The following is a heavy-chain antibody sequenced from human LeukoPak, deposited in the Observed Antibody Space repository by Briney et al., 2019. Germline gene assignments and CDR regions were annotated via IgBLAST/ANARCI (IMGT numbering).Heavy chain of an antibody. CDR1: GGSFSGYY. J-gene: IGHJ4*02. D-gene: IGHD3-10*01. CDR2: INHSGST. Sequence: SETLSLTCAVYGGSFSGYYWSWIRQPPGKGLEWIGEINHSGSTNYNPSLKSRVTISVDTSKNQFSLKLSSVTAADTAVYYCASDEWFGSSDDWGQGTLVTVSS. V-gene: IGHV4-34*01. CDR3: ASDEWFGSSDD.